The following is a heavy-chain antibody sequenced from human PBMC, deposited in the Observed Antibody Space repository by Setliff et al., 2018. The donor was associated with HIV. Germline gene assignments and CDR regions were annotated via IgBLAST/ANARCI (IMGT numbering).Heavy chain of an antibody. V-gene: IGHV4-59*11. CDR1: GGSIRSHY. CDR2: IYYSGST. D-gene: IGHD3-22*01. Sequence: NPSETLSLTCTVSGGSIRSHYWSWIRQPPGKGLEWIGNIYYSGSTNYNPSLKSRVTISVDTSKSQFSLRLSSVTAADTAVYYCARSMRFDTSGWSFDAFDIWGQGTMVTVSS. J-gene: IGHJ3*02. CDR3: ARSMRFDTSGWSFDAFDI.